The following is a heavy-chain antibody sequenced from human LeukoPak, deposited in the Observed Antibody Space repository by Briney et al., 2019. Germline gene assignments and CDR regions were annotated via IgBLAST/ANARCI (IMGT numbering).Heavy chain of an antibody. CDR1: GFSFSSYW. CDR2: INSDGSST. D-gene: IGHD3-3*02. V-gene: IGHV3-74*01. Sequence: PGGSLRLSCAASGFSFSSYWMHWVRQAPEKGLVWVSRINSDGSSTSYADSVKGRFTISRDNAKNTLYLQMNSLRAEDTAVYYCARVARISLGVTDIWGQGTMLTVSS. CDR3: ARVARISLGVTDI. J-gene: IGHJ3*02.